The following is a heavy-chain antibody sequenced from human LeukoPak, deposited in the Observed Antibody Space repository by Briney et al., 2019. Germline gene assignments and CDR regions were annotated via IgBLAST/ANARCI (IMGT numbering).Heavy chain of an antibody. D-gene: IGHD1-7*01. V-gene: IGHV1-8*03. CDR3: ARTGYNWNLFDY. CDR2: MNPNSGNT. CDR1: GYTFTSYD. J-gene: IGHJ4*02. Sequence: ASVKVSCKASGYTFTSYDINWVRQATGQGLEWMGWMNPNSGNTGYAQKSQGRVTITRNTSISTAYMELSSLRSEDTAVYYCARTGYNWNLFDYWGQGTLVTVSS.